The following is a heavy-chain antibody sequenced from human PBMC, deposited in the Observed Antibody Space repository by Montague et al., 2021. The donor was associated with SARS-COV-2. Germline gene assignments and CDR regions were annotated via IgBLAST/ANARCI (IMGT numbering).Heavy chain of an antibody. CDR1: GGSISSGCYY. V-gene: IGHV4-61*09. CDR3: IRGLAGVDS. Sequence: TLSLTCTVSGGSISSGCYYWRWIRQPAGKGLEWIGYIDASWITNYNPSLKSRVTITLDTSKNQLSMSLSSVTAADTAVYCCIRGLAGVDSWGQGTLVTVSS. J-gene: IGHJ4*02. CDR2: IDASWIT.